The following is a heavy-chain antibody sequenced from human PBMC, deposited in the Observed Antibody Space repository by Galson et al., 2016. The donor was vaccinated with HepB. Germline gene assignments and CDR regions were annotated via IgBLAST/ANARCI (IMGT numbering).Heavy chain of an antibody. D-gene: IGHD3-10*01. Sequence: SLRLSCATSRFTFSSYNMNWVRQAPGKGLEWVSSITSSGSYKYSADSLKGRFTISRDNAKNSLFLQMKGLRAEDTAVYYCARSRGSGSAGAFDIWGKGTKVIVSS. J-gene: IGHJ3*02. V-gene: IGHV3-21*01. CDR2: ITSSGSYK. CDR1: RFTFSSYN. CDR3: ARSRGSGSAGAFDI.